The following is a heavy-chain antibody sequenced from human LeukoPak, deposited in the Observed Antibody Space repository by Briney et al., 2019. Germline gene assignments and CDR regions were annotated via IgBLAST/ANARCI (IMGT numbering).Heavy chain of an antibody. Sequence: GGSLRLSCAASGFTFSSYSMNWVRQAPGKGLEWVSSISSSSSYIYYADSVMGRFTISRDNAKNSLYLQMNSLRAEDTAVYYCARDIVVVPAHAFDIWGQGTMVTVSS. CDR3: ARDIVVVPAHAFDI. CDR2: ISSSSSYI. D-gene: IGHD2-2*01. CDR1: GFTFSSYS. V-gene: IGHV3-21*01. J-gene: IGHJ3*02.